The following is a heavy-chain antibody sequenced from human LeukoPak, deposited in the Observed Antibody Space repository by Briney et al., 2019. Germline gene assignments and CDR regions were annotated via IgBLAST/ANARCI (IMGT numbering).Heavy chain of an antibody. Sequence: PSQTLSLTCTVSGGSISSGDYYWSWIRQPPGKGLEWIGYIYYSGSTYYNPSLKSRVTISVDTSKNQFSLKLSSVTAADTAVYYCARDSDNYYDSSGYAFDIWGQGTMVTVSS. J-gene: IGHJ3*02. V-gene: IGHV4-30-4*08. CDR1: GGSISSGDYY. D-gene: IGHD3-22*01. CDR3: ARDSDNYYDSSGYAFDI. CDR2: IYYSGST.